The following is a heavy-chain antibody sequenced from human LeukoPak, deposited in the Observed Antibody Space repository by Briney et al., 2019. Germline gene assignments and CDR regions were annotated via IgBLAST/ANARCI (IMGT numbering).Heavy chain of an antibody. Sequence: ASVKVSCKASGYTFSNSGISWVRQAPGQGLEWMGWISTNSSTTNYAHNLQGRLTMTTDTSTSTAYMELRNLKSDDTAVYYCARSGGYYFYMDVWGKGTTVTVSS. CDR1: GYTFSNSG. V-gene: IGHV1-18*01. J-gene: IGHJ6*03. CDR2: ISTNSSTT. CDR3: ARSGGYYFYMDV. D-gene: IGHD1-26*01.